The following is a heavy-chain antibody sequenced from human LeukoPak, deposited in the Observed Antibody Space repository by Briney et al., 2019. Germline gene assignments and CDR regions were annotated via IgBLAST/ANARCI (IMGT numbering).Heavy chain of an antibody. CDR3: ARDLPQTDAFDI. CDR2: ISAYNGNT. CDR1: GYTFTSYG. Sequence: ASVKVSCKASGYTFTSYGISWVRQAPGQGLEWMGWISAYNGNTNYAQKLQGRVTMTTDTSTSTAYIELRSLRSDDTAVYYCARDLPQTDAFDIWGQGTMVTVSS. J-gene: IGHJ3*02. V-gene: IGHV1-18*01.